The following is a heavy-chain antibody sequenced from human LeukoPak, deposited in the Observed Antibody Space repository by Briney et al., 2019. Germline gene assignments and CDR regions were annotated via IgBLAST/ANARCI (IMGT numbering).Heavy chain of an antibody. CDR1: GYAFTTYG. CDR2: ISTYNGNT. Sequence: ASVKVSCKSSGYAFTTYGITWVRQAPGQGLEWMGWISTYNGNTNYAQKLQGRVTMTTDTSTSTAYMELRSLRSDDTAMYYCARDRMDTGTYFDYWGQGTLVTVSS. J-gene: IGHJ4*02. CDR3: ARDRMDTGTYFDY. D-gene: IGHD5-18*01. V-gene: IGHV1-18*01.